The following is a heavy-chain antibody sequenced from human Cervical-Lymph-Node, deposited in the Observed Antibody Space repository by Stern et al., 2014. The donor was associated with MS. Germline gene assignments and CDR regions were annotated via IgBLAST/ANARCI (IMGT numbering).Heavy chain of an antibody. CDR3: ARGGGLVGYFDY. CDR1: GDTFSSYA. D-gene: IGHD1-26*01. Sequence: VQLVQSGAEVKKPGSSVKVSCKASGDTFSSYAINWVRQVPGQGLEWMGGITPVFGTTNYAQKFQGRVTITADKSTNTADMELMTLRAEDTAVYYCARGGGLVGYFDYWGQGTLVSVSS. J-gene: IGHJ4*02. V-gene: IGHV1-69*06. CDR2: ITPVFGTT.